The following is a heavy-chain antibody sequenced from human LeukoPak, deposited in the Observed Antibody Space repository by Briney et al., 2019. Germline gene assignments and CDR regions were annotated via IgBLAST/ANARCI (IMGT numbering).Heavy chain of an antibody. V-gene: IGHV1-69*02. CDR3: ARGPSGGLPYYFDY. Sequence: GSSVKVSCKASGGTFSSYTISWVRQAPGQGLEWMRRIIPILGIANYAQKFQGRVTITADKSTSTAYMELSSLRSEDTAVYYCARGPSGGLPYYFDYWGQGTLVTVSS. CDR2: IIPILGIA. CDR1: GGTFSSYT. J-gene: IGHJ4*02.